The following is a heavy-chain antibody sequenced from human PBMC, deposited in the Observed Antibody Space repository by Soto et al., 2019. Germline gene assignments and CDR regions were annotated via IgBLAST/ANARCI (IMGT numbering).Heavy chain of an antibody. CDR2: IYHSGST. V-gene: IGHV4-30-2*01. D-gene: IGHD2-8*01. J-gene: IGHJ5*02. CDR3: ELAKDAITGYNWFDP. CDR1: GGSISSGGYS. Sequence: SETLSLTCAVSGGSISSGGYSWSWIRQPPGKGLEWIGYIYHSGSTYYNPSLKSRVTISVDRSKNQFSLKLSSVTAADTAVYYCELAKDAITGYNWFDPWGQGTLVTVSS.